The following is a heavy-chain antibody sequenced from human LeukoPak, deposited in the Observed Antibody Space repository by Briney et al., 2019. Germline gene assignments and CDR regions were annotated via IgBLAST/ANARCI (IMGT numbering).Heavy chain of an antibody. Sequence: SETLSLTCAVSGGSISSSNWWSWVRQPPGKGLEWIGEIYHSGSTNYNPSLKSRVTISVDKSKNQFSLKLSSVTAADTAVYYCARGAPPSGLYYYGMDVWGQGTTVTVSS. D-gene: IGHD2-15*01. CDR1: GGSISSSNW. CDR3: ARGAPPSGLYYYGMDV. J-gene: IGHJ6*02. V-gene: IGHV4-4*02. CDR2: IYHSGST.